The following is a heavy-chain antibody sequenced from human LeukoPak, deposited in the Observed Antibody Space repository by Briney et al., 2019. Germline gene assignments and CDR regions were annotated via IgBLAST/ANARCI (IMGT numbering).Heavy chain of an antibody. V-gene: IGHV3-21*01. D-gene: IGHD3-22*01. CDR1: GFIFSSYS. CDR2: FSSSSCYI. CDR3: ARDSTYYYDSSGYPPDY. J-gene: IGHJ4*02. Sequence: GGSLRLSCAASGFIFSSYSMNWVRQAPGKGLEGVSSFSSSSCYIYYAASLKGRYTLSRDNAKNSLYLQMNRLRAEDTAVYYCARDSTYYYDSSGYPPDYWGQGTLVTVSS.